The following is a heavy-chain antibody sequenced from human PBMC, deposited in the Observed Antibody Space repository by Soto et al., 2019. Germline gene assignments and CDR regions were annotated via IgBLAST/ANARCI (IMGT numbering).Heavy chain of an antibody. CDR3: ARAKSNYQTFDH. J-gene: IGHJ4*02. Sequence: PSETLSLTCTVSGDSMSSYYWSWIRQPPGKGLEWIGYIYYSGSTTYNPSLRSRVTMTVDTSKNQFSLRLSSVTAADTAVYYCARAKSNYQTFDHWGQGSQVTVSS. CDR2: IYYSGST. D-gene: IGHD4-4*01. V-gene: IGHV4-59*01. CDR1: GDSMSSYY.